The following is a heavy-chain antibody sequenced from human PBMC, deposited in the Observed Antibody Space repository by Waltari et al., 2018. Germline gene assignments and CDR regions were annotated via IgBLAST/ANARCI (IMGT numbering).Heavy chain of an antibody. CDR2: IIPIFGTA. J-gene: IGHJ6*02. Sequence: QVQLVQSGAEVKKPGSSVKVSCKASGGTFSSYAISWVRQATGQGLEWMGGIIPIFGTANYAQKFQGRVTITTDESTSTAYMELSSLRSEDTAVYYCARGGDIVVVVADYYYGMDVWGQGTTVTVSS. CDR3: ARGGDIVVVVADYYYGMDV. V-gene: IGHV1-69*05. CDR1: GGTFSSYA. D-gene: IGHD2-15*01.